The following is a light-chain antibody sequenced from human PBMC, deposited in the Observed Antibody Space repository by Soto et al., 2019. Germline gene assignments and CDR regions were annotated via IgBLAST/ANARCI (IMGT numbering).Light chain of an antibody. CDR2: SAS. CDR3: QQYAGSPRT. CDR1: QSVSRSY. Sequence: EWTQSHGTLSLSPGERAPLSGRASQSVSRSYLAWSPQKSGQAPRLLIDSASRRATGIPDRVTGRGSGTDFTLTINRVEPEEVAVYYCQQYAGSPRTFGQGTKVDIK. V-gene: IGKV3-20*01. J-gene: IGKJ1*01.